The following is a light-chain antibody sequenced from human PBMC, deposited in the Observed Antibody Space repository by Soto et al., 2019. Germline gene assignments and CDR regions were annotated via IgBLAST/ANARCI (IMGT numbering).Light chain of an antibody. Sequence: IRITTASISFTSSPRQRDTNTCRVSQGISSYLAWYQQKPGKAPKLLIYAASTLQSGVPSRFSGSGSGTDFTLTISCLQSEDFATYYCQQYYSYPTITFGQGTRLEIK. CDR3: QQYYSYPTIT. CDR2: AAS. V-gene: IGKV1-8*01. J-gene: IGKJ5*01. CDR1: QGISSY.